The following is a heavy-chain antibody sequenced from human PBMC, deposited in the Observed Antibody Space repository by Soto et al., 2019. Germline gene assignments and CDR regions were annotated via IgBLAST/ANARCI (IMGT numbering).Heavy chain of an antibody. D-gene: IGHD3-22*01. CDR3: WGWGGHYYNY. J-gene: IGHJ4*02. Sequence: EVQLVQSGGGLVQPGGSLRLSCVGSGFTFTDFYMNWVRQAPGKGLEWVANIRRGGTDTNYVESVRGRFTTSRDNAKNTLFQQMNSLRADDTAVYYCWGWGGHYYNYWGQGILVTVSS. CDR1: GFTFTDFY. V-gene: IGHV3-7*03. CDR2: IRRGGTDT.